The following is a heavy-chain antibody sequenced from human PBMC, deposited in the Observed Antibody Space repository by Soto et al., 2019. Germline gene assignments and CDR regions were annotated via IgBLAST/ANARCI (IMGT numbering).Heavy chain of an antibody. Sequence: GGSLRLSCAASGFTFSDYYMSWIRQAPGKGLEWVSYISSSGSTIYYADSVKGRFTISRDNAKNSLYLQMNSLRAEDTAVYYCARDRRNSGYDYWDYYYYYYMDVWGKGTTVTVSS. V-gene: IGHV3-11*01. CDR3: ARDRRNSGYDYWDYYYYYYMDV. D-gene: IGHD5-12*01. CDR1: GFTFSDYY. CDR2: ISSSGSTI. J-gene: IGHJ6*03.